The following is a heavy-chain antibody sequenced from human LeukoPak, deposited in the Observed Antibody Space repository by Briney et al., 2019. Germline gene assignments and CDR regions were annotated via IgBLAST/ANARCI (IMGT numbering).Heavy chain of an antibody. D-gene: IGHD3-22*01. V-gene: IGHV1-69*13. J-gene: IGHJ4*02. Sequence: SVEVSCKASGGTFISYAISWVRQAPGQGLEWMGGIIPIFGTANYAQKFQGRVTITADESTSTAYMELSSLRSEDTAEYYCQYYYDSSGYYSGFDYWGQGTLVTVSS. CDR3: QYYYDSSGYYSGFDY. CDR2: IIPIFGTA. CDR1: GGTFISYA.